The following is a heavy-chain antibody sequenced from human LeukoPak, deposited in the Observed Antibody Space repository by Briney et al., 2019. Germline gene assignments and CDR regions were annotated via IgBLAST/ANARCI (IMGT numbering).Heavy chain of an antibody. Sequence: SETLSLTCTVSGGSNSSYYWSWMRQPPGKGLEGIGYIYYSGSTNYNPSLKSRVTISVDTSKNQFSLRLSYATTADTAIYYCAKHYHNDAQASFRYGGQGTLVSVS. CDR3: AKHYHNDAQASFRY. J-gene: IGHJ4*02. D-gene: IGHD3-22*01. V-gene: IGHV4-59*08. CDR2: IYYSGST. CDR1: GGSNSSYY.